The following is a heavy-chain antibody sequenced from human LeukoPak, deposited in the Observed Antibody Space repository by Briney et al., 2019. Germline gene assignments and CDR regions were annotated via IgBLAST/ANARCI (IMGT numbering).Heavy chain of an antibody. Sequence: GGSLRLSCAASGLTFSSYVMHGVRQAPGRGREGVAIIPYDGSNEYYADSVKGRFTISRDNAKNSLYLQMNSLRTEDTALYYCAKDGSCISRSGNDCWTHFDYWGQGTLVTVSS. V-gene: IGHV3-30*04. D-gene: IGHD2-21*02. CDR3: AKDGSCISRSGNDCWTHFDY. CDR2: IPYDGSNE. CDR1: GLTFSSYV. J-gene: IGHJ4*02.